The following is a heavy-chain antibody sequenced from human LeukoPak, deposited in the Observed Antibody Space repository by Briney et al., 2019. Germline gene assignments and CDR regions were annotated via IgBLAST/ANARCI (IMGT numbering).Heavy chain of an antibody. J-gene: IGHJ4*02. D-gene: IGHD2-2*01. CDR2: MKEDGTEE. CDR1: GFAFQYYW. V-gene: IGHV3-7*01. Sequence: GGSLRLSCAASGFAFQYYWMAWVRQAPGKGLEWVAHMKEDGTEEYYLDSVRGRFTISRDNAKNSLYLQMNSLRAEDTAVYYCARVVGQLLFDYWGQGTLVTVSS. CDR3: ARVVGQLLFDY.